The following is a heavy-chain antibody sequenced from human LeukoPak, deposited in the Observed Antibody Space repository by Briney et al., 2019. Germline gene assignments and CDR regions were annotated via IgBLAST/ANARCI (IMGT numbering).Heavy chain of an antibody. D-gene: IGHD5-18*01. V-gene: IGHV3-23*01. CDR2: ISGSGGST. CDR1: GFTFSSYA. J-gene: IGHJ4*02. Sequence: GRSLRLSCAASGFTFSSYAMSWVRQAPGKGLEWVSAISGSGGSTYYADSVKGRFTISRDNSKNTLYLQMNSLRAEDTAVYYCAKAGYSYGLAYFDYWGQGTLVTVSS. CDR3: AKAGYSYGLAYFDY.